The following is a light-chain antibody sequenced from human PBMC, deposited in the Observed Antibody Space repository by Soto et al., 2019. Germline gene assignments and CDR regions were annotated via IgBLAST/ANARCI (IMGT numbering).Light chain of an antibody. CDR2: AAS. V-gene: IGKV1-27*01. CDR3: QKYDSALWT. J-gene: IGKJ1*01. CDR1: QNIDNY. Sequence: DIQMTQSPSSLSASVGDRVTITCQASQNIDNYLNWYQQKPGKAPKLLIYAASTLQPGVPSRFSGRGSGTDFTLTISSLQPEDVATYYCQKYDSALWTFGQGTKVDIK.